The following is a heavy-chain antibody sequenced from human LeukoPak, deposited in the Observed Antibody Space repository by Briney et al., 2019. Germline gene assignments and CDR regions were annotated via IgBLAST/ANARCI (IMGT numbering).Heavy chain of an antibody. D-gene: IGHD6-19*01. CDR3: AKVYSAGWYPGYFDY. Sequence: PGGSLRLSCAASGFTFSSYAMIWVRQAPGKGLEWVSAISGSGGSTFYADSVKGRFTISRDNSKNTLYLQMNSLRAEDTAVYYCAKVYSAGWYPGYFDYWGQGTLVTVSS. CDR2: ISGSGGST. V-gene: IGHV3-23*01. J-gene: IGHJ4*02. CDR1: GFTFSSYA.